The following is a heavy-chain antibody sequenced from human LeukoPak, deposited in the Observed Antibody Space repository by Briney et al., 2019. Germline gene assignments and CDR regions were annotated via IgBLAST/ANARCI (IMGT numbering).Heavy chain of an antibody. CDR3: AQLGVNDSSGYYYVTDY. Sequence: PGGSLRLSCAASGYTFSSYGMHWVRQAPAKGLEWVAFIRYDGSNKYYADSVKGRFTISRDNSKNTLYLQMNSLRAEDTAVYYCAQLGVNDSSGYYYVTDYWGQGTLVTVSS. J-gene: IGHJ4*02. V-gene: IGHV3-30*02. D-gene: IGHD3-22*01. CDR2: IRYDGSNK. CDR1: GYTFSSYG.